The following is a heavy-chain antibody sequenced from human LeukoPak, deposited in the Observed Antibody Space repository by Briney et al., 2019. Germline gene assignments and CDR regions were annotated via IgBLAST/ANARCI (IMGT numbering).Heavy chain of an antibody. D-gene: IGHD3-10*01. V-gene: IGHV1-46*01. CDR3: AKYGSGSYYNGLY. CDR2: INPSGGST. Sequence: ASVKVSCKASGYTFTNYYMHWVRQAPGQGLEWMGIINPSGGSTSYAQKFQGRVTVTRDTSTSTVYVELNSLRSEDTAVYYCAKYGSGSYYNGLYWGQGTLVTVSS. CDR1: GYTFTNYY. J-gene: IGHJ4*02.